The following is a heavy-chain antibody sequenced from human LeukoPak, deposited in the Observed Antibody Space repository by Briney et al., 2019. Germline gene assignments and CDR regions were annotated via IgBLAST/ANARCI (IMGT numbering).Heavy chain of an antibody. CDR3: AHSKRGGGYYINAFAV. CDR2: TYSGGNA. D-gene: IGHD1-26*01. CDR1: GASTSAYY. V-gene: IGHV4-59*01. Sequence: SETLSLTCTVSGASTSAYYWSWIRQPPGKGLEWVGYTYSGGNANYNTSLKRRVTISIEKSEKQFSLRLTSVTAADTAVYFCAHSKRGGGYYINAFAVWGQGTLVTISS. J-gene: IGHJ3*01.